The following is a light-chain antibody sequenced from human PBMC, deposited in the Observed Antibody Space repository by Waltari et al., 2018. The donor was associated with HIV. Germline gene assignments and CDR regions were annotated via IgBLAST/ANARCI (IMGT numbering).Light chain of an antibody. J-gene: IGKJ1*01. CDR3: QQYKTYSAT. V-gene: IGKV1-5*03. CDR2: EAT. CDR1: PSVDLW. Sequence: DIQMTQSPSTMSAFAGDRVTITCRASPSVDLWLAWYQQKPGQAPKVLIYEATNLHSGVPSRFSGSGSGTEFALTITGLQPDDFATYYCQQYKTYSATFGQGTKVEIK.